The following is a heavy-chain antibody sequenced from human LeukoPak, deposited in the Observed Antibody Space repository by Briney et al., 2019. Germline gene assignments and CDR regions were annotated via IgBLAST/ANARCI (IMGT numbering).Heavy chain of an antibody. CDR1: GFTFSSYW. J-gene: IGHJ6*04. CDR2: IKQDGSEK. Sequence: GGSLRLSCAASGFTFSSYWMSWVRQAPGKGLEWVANIKQDGSEKYYVDSVKGRFTISRDNARNSLYLQMNSLRAEDTAVYYCARDRLRYFDWLYSSGYYGMDVWGKGTTVTVSS. D-gene: IGHD3-9*01. CDR3: ARDRLRYFDWLYSSGYYGMDV. V-gene: IGHV3-7*01.